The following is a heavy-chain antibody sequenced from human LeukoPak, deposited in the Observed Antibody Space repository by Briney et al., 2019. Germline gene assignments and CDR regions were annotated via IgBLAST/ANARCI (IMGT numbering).Heavy chain of an antibody. D-gene: IGHD3-22*01. V-gene: IGHV3-23*01. CDR1: GFTFSNHA. CDR2: ISGGGVAI. J-gene: IGHJ4*02. CDR3: AKDDFDYYDSSGYYYFNY. Sequence: PGGSLRLSCAASGFTFSNHAMSWVRQAPGEGLQWVSAISGGGVAIYYADSVKGRFTISRDNSKNTLYLQMNSLRAEDTAVYYCAKDDFDYYDSSGYYYFNYWGQGTLVTVSS.